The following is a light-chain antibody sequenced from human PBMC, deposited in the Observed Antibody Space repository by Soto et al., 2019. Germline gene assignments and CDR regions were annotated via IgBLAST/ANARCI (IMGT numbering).Light chain of an antibody. CDR1: QSVSNN. CDR3: QQYNNWPPST. Sequence: ILMTQSPATLSVSPGERATLSCRASQSVSNNLAWYQQKPGQAPRLLIYDASTSATGIPARFSGSGSGTEYTLTNSGLQSEDFAVYYCQQYNNWPPSTFGQGTKVEIK. V-gene: IGKV3-15*01. CDR2: DAS. J-gene: IGKJ1*01.